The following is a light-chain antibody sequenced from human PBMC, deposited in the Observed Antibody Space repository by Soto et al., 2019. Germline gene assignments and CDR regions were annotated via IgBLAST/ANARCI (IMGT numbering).Light chain of an antibody. V-gene: IGLV2-14*01. J-gene: IGLJ3*02. CDR2: EVK. CDR3: SSFATSGSL. CDR1: NSDIGSYNY. Sequence: QSALTQPASVSGSPGQSITISCTGSNSDIGSYNYVSWYQQHPGKAPKLLIYEVKKRPSGISDRFSGSKSGNAASLTISGLQAEDEADYYCSSFATSGSLFGGGTKVTVL.